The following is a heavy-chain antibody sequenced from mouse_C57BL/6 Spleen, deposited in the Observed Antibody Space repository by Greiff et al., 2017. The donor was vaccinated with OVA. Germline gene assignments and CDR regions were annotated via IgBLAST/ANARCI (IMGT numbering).Heavy chain of an antibody. J-gene: IGHJ3*01. CDR1: GYTFTSYW. D-gene: IGHD2-1*01. CDR2: IDPSDSET. V-gene: IGHV1-52*01. CDR3: AREEDSTAGFAY. Sequence: VQLQQPGAELVRPGSSVKLSCKASGYTFTSYWMHWVKQRPIQGLEWIGNIDPSDSETNYNQKFKDKATLTVDKSSSTAYMQLSSLTSEDSAVYYCAREEDSTAGFAYWGQGTLVTVSA.